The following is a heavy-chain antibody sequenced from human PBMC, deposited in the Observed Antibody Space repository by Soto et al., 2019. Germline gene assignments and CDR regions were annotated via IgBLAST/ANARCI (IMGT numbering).Heavy chain of an antibody. V-gene: IGHV1-3*01. D-gene: IGHD6-19*01. CDR1: GYTLTTYS. CDR3: ARGNSGAFDI. CDR2: MNPLNGDT. J-gene: IGHJ3*02. Sequence: QVQLVQSGAEVKKPGASVKVSCKASGYTLTTYSMHWVRQAPGQSLEWMGWMNPLNGDTKYSQRFQGRLTIIMDTSASTAYMELSSLRSEDTAIYYCARGNSGAFDIWGQGTMVTVSS.